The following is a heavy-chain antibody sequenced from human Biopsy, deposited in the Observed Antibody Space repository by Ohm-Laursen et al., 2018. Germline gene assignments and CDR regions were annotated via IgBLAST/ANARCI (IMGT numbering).Heavy chain of an antibody. Sequence: SVKVSCNASGYTFTDYAVSWVRQAPGQGLEWMGWITTYNGNTNYAQKVQGRVTMTTDTSTSTAYMELRSLRSDDTAVYYCARYRGYYCYYGMDVWGQGTTVTVSS. CDR1: GYTFTDYA. J-gene: IGHJ6*02. CDR3: ARYRGYYCYYGMDV. CDR2: ITTYNGNT. V-gene: IGHV1-18*01. D-gene: IGHD3-10*01.